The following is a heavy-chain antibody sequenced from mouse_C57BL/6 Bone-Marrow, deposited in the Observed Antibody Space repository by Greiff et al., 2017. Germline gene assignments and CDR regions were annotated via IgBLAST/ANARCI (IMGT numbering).Heavy chain of an antibody. CDR1: GYTFTDYY. J-gene: IGHJ1*03. CDR3: ARRYGYDRGYWYFDV. D-gene: IGHD2-2*01. V-gene: IGHV1-26*01. Sequence: EVQLQQSGPELVKPGASVKISCKASGYTFTDYYMNWVKQSHGKSLEWIGDINPNNGGTSYNQKFKGKATLTVDKSSSTAYMELRSLTSEDSAVYYCARRYGYDRGYWYFDVWGTGTTVTVSS. CDR2: INPNNGGT.